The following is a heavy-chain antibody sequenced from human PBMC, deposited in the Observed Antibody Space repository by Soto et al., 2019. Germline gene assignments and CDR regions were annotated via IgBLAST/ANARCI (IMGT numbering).Heavy chain of an antibody. D-gene: IGHD6-19*01. CDR1: GGSFSGYY. V-gene: IGHV4-34*01. CDR2: INHSGST. Sequence: SETLSLTCAVYGGSFSGYYWSWIRQPPGKGLEWIGEINHSGSTNYNPSLKSRVTISVGTSKNQFSLKLSSVTAADTAVYYCARVRLVYYYYYYMDVWGKGTTVTVSS. CDR3: ARVRLVYYYYYYMDV. J-gene: IGHJ6*03.